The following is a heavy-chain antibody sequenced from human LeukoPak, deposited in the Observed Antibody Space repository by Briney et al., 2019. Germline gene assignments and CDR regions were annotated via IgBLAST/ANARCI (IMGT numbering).Heavy chain of an antibody. J-gene: IGHJ4*02. CDR1: GFTFSSYA. CDR2: ISGSGGST. D-gene: IGHD3-22*01. CDR3: AKDLALSGVVVITLDY. V-gene: IGHV3-23*01. Sequence: GGSLRPSCAASGFTFSSYAMSWVRQAPGKGLEWVSAISGSGGSTYYADSVRGRFTISRDNSKNTLYLQMNSLRAEDTAVYYCAKDLALSGVVVITLDYWGQGTLVTVSS.